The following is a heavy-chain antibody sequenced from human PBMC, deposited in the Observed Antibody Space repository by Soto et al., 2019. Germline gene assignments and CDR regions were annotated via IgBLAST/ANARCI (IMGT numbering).Heavy chain of an antibody. V-gene: IGHV3-21*01. Sequence: EVQLVESGGGLVKPGGSLRLSCAASGFTFSSYSMNWVRQAPGKGLEWVSSISSSSSYIYYADSVKGRFTISRDNAKNSLYLQMNSLRAEDTAVYYCARGGSGSGSYAHWGQGTLVTVSS. CDR2: ISSSSSYI. J-gene: IGHJ4*02. CDR3: ARGGSGSGSYAH. D-gene: IGHD3-10*01. CDR1: GFTFSSYS.